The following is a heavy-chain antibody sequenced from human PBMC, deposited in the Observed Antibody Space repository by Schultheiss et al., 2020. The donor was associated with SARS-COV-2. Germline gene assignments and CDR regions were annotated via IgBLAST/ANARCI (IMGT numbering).Heavy chain of an antibody. Sequence: GESLKISCAASGFTFSSYGMHWVRQAPGKGLEWVAVISYDGSNKYYADSVKGRFTISRDNSKNTLYLQMNSLRAEDTAVYYCAKERGYSYGYIPLDAFDIWGQGTMVTVSS. CDR2: ISYDGSNK. D-gene: IGHD5-18*01. J-gene: IGHJ3*02. V-gene: IGHV3-30*18. CDR1: GFTFSSYG. CDR3: AKERGYSYGYIPLDAFDI.